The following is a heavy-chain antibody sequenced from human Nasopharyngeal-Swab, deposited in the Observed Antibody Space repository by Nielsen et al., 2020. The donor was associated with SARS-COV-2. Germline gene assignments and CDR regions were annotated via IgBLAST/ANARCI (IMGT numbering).Heavy chain of an antibody. D-gene: IGHD6-13*01. Sequence: ASVKVSCKASGYTFTGYYMHWVRQAPRQGLEWMGWINPNSGGTNYAQKFQGRVTMTRDTSISTAYMELSRLRSDDTAVYYCARDGSSSWYEQLDYWGQGTLVTVSS. V-gene: IGHV1-2*02. CDR2: INPNSGGT. J-gene: IGHJ4*02. CDR1: GYTFTGYY. CDR3: ARDGSSSWYEQLDY.